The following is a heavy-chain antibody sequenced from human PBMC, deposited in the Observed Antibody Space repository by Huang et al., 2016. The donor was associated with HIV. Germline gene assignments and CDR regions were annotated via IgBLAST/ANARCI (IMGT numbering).Heavy chain of an antibody. CDR1: GFTFSGSA. D-gene: IGHD3-22*01. CDR2: IRSKANSYAT. V-gene: IGHV3-73*01. CDR3: TRLTMIGDGDY. J-gene: IGHJ4*02. Sequence: EVQLVESGGGLVQPGGSLKLSGAASGFTFSGSAMHWVRQASGKGLEWVGRIRSKANSYATAYAASVKGRFTISRDDSKNTAYLQMNSLKTEDTAVYYCTRLTMIGDGDYWGQGTLVTVSS.